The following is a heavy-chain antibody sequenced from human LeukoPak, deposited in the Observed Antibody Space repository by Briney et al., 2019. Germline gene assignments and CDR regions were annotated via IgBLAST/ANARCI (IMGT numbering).Heavy chain of an antibody. CDR1: GDSISSSS. CDR2: ISNNGKT. CDR3: ARRIFSGKFRHLLYSYMDV. Sequence: SETLSFTCTVSGDSISSSSWTWIRQSPGKGLESLGYISNNGKTKYKSSFEGRVTMSVDTSKSQFSLTLSFVTAADTAVYYCARRIFSGKFRHLLYSYMDVWGKGTTVIVS. V-gene: IGHV4-59*08. J-gene: IGHJ6*03. D-gene: IGHD2/OR15-2a*01.